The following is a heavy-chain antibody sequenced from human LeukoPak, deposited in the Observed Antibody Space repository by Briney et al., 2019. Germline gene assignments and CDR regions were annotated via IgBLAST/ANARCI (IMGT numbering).Heavy chain of an antibody. V-gene: IGHV1-69*04. D-gene: IGHD1-14*01. J-gene: IGHJ5*02. Sequence: SVKVTCKASGGTFSSYAISWVRQAPGQGLEWMGRIIPILGIANYAQKFQGRVTITADKSTSTAYMELSSLRSEDTAVYYCAEGYNGNCFDPWGQGTLVTVSS. CDR2: IIPILGIA. CDR3: AEGYNGNCFDP. CDR1: GGTFSSYA.